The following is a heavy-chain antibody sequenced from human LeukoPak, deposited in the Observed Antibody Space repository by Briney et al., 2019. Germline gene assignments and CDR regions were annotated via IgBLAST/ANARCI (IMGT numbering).Heavy chain of an antibody. CDR2: IYYSGST. CDR3: ARHIGRAATADAFDI. D-gene: IGHD6-25*01. V-gene: IGHV4-39*01. CDR1: GGSISSSSYY. J-gene: IGHJ3*02. Sequence: PSETLSLTCTVSGGSISSSSYYWGWIRQPPGKGLEWIGSIYYSGSTYYNPSLKSRVTISVDTSKNQFSLKLSSVTAADTAVYYCARHIGRAATADAFDIWGQGTMVTVSS.